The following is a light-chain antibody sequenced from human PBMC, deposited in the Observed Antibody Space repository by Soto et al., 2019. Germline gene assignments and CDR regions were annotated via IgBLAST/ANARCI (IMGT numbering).Light chain of an antibody. CDR1: DSNIGSNS. V-gene: IGLV1-47*02. CDR3: AAWDASLSACV. Sequence: QSVLTQPPSASETAGQVVTIPCSGGDSNIGSNSVYWYQHLPRMAPKLLIYYNNQRPSGVPDRFSGSRSGTSASLAIVGLRSEDEAVYYCAAWDASLSACVFGNGTKVTVL. J-gene: IGLJ1*01. CDR2: YNN.